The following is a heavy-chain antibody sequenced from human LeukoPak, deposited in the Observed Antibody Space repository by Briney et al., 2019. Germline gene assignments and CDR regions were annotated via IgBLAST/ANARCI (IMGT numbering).Heavy chain of an antibody. D-gene: IGHD5-18*01. CDR2: IYYSGST. CDR1: GGSISSYY. Sequence: PSETLSLTCTVSGGSISSYYWSWVRQPPGKGMEWVGYIYYSGSTNYNPSLKSRVTISVDTSKTQFSLKLSSVTAADTAVYYCARGSGYSYGYDAFDIWCQGTMVTVSS. CDR3: ARGSGYSYGYDAFDI. V-gene: IGHV4-59*01. J-gene: IGHJ3*02.